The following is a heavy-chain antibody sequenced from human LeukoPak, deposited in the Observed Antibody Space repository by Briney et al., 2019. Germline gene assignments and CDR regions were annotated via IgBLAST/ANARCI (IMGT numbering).Heavy chain of an antibody. V-gene: IGHV3-23*01. D-gene: IGHD4-23*01. CDR2: ISGSGGST. CDR3: AKLGNSDPLRLPFDY. Sequence: GGSLRLSCAASGFTFSSYAMSWVRQAPGKGLEWVSAISGSGGSTYYADSVKGRFTISRDNSKNTLYLQMNSLRAEDTAVYYCAKLGNSDPLRLPFDYWGQGTLVTVSS. CDR1: GFTFSSYA. J-gene: IGHJ4*02.